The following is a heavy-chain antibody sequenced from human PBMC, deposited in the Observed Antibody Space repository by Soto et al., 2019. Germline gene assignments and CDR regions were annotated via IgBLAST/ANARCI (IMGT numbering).Heavy chain of an antibody. V-gene: IGHV1-18*04. D-gene: IGHD3-3*01. J-gene: IGHJ6*02. CDR1: GYTFTSYG. CDR2: ISAYNGNT. CDR3: ARGYDFWSGYYLYGMDV. Sequence: ASVKVSCKASGYTFTSYGISWVRQAPGQGLEWMGWISAYNGNTNYAQKLQGRVTMTTDTSTSTAYTELRSLRSDDTAVYYCARGYDFWSGYYLYGMDVWGQGTTVTVSS.